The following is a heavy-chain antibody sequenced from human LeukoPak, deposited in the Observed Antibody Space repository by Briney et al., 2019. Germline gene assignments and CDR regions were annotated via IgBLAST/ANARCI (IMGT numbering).Heavy chain of an antibody. J-gene: IGHJ3*02. V-gene: IGHV4-39*07. CDR1: GGSISGSSYY. CDR2: IYYSGST. D-gene: IGHD4-17*01. Sequence: SETLSLTCTVSGGSISGSSYYWGWIRQPPGKGLEWIGSIYYSGSTYYNPSLKSRVTISVDTSKNQFSLKLSSVTAADTAVYYCASLGIDGDLDAFDIWGQGTMVTVSS. CDR3: ASLGIDGDLDAFDI.